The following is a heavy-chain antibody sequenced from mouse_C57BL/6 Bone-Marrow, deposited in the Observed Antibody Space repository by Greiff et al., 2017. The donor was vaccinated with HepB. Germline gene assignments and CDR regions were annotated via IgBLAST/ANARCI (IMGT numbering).Heavy chain of an antibody. CDR2: ISDGGSYT. J-gene: IGHJ3*01. Sequence: DVKLVESGGGLVKPGGSLKLSCAASGFTFSSYAMSWVRQTPEKRLEWVATISDGGSYTYYPDNVKGRFTISRDNAKNNLYLQMSHLKSEDTAMYYCARDPYYGSSYEAYWGQGTLVTVSA. V-gene: IGHV5-4*01. CDR3: ARDPYYGSSYEAY. CDR1: GFTFSSYA. D-gene: IGHD1-1*01.